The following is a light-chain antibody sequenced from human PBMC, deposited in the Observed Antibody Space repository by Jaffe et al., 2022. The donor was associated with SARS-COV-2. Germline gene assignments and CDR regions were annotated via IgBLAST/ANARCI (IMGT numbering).Light chain of an antibody. Sequence: QSALTQPASVSGSPGQSITISCIGTSSDVGGYNCVSWYQQHPGKAPKLMIYDVTNRPSGVSDRFSGSKSGNTASLTISGLQAEDEADYYCSSYTSSTTVVFGGGTKLTVL. J-gene: IGLJ2*01. CDR2: DVT. CDR3: SSYTSSTTVV. V-gene: IGLV2-14*01. CDR1: SSDVGGYNC.